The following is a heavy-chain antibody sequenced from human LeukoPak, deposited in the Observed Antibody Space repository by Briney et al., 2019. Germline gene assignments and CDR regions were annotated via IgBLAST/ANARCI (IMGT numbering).Heavy chain of an antibody. V-gene: IGHV1-18*01. CDR1: GYTFTSYG. CDR2: ISAYNGNT. Sequence: GASVKVSCKASGYTFTSYGISWVRQAPGQGLEWMGWISAYNGNTNYAQKLQGRVTMTTDTSTSTAYMELRSLRSDDTAVHYCASTVMDIVVVPAVEGYYYYYGMDVWGQGTTVTVSS. D-gene: IGHD2-2*03. CDR3: ASTVMDIVVVPAVEGYYYYYGMDV. J-gene: IGHJ6*02.